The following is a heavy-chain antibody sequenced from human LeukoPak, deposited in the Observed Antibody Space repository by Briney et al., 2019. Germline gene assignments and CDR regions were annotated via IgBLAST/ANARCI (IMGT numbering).Heavy chain of an antibody. CDR1: GYTLTELS. J-gene: IGHJ4*02. D-gene: IGHD6-19*01. CDR2: FDPEDGET. V-gene: IGHV1-24*01. CDR3: ASQAVARGIFDY. Sequence: ASVKVSCKVSGYTLTELSMHWVRQAPGKGLEWMGGFDPEDGETIYAQKFQGRVTMTEDTSTDTAYMELSSLRSEDTAVYYCASQAVARGIFDYWGQGTLVTVSS.